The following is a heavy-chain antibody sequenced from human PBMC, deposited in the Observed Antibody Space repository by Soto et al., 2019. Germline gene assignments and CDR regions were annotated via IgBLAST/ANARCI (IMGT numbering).Heavy chain of an antibody. V-gene: IGHV4-34*01. J-gene: IGHJ4*02. CDR3: ARDGSSGWYYFDY. D-gene: IGHD6-19*01. Sequence: SGTLSLTCAVYGGSFSGYYWSWIRQPPGKGLEWIGEINHSGSTNYNPSLKSRVTISVDTSKNQFSLKLSSVTAADTAVYYCARDGSSGWYYFDYWGQGTLVTAPQ. CDR2: INHSGST. CDR1: GGSFSGYY.